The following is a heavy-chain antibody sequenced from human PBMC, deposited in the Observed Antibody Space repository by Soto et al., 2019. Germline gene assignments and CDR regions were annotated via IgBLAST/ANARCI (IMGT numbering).Heavy chain of an antibody. J-gene: IGHJ4*02. CDR2: IEPSDSYT. D-gene: IGHD3-22*01. CDR3: ARQFFAPYDSSGYYASPDY. CDR1: GYSFTSYW. V-gene: IGHV5-10-1*01. Sequence: ESLKISCKGSGYSFTSYWISLLRQIPGKGLEWMGRIEPSDSYTNYSPSFQGHVTISADKSISTAYLQWSSLKASDTAMYYCARQFFAPYDSSGYYASPDYWGQGTMVTVSS.